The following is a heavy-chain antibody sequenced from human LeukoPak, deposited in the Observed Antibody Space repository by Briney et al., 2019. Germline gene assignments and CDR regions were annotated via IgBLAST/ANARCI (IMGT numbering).Heavy chain of an antibody. D-gene: IGHD3-9*01. J-gene: IGHJ5*02. CDR2: MSYDGSNK. CDR3: ARVSPATPSLRYFDWLLPFDP. CDR1: GFTFSSYS. Sequence: GGSLRLSCAASGFTFSSYSMHWDRQAPGKGLEWVTVMSYDGSNKYYADSVKGRFTISRDIPKNTLYLQMNSLRAEDTAVYYCARVSPATPSLRYFDWLLPFDPWGQGTLVTVSS. V-gene: IGHV3-30-3*01.